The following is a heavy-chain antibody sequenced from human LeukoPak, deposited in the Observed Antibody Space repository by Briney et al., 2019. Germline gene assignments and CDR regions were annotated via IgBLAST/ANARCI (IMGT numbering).Heavy chain of an antibody. D-gene: IGHD2-2*01. J-gene: IGHJ4*02. CDR3: ATVNDTWSSFGF. CDR1: GYTLTELS. CDR2: FDPEDGET. V-gene: IGHV1-24*01. Sequence: ASVKVSCKVSGYTLTELSMHWLRQAPRKRLEWMGGFDPEDGETIYAQKFQGRVTMTEDTSTDTAYMELSSLRSEDTTVYYCATVNDTWSSFGFWGQGTLVTVSS.